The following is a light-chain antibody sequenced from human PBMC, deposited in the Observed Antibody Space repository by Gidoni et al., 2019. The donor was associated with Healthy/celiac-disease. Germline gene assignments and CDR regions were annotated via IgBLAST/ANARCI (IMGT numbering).Light chain of an antibody. CDR2: AAS. CDR1: QGISNS. Sequence: DIQMTQSPSSLSASVGDRVTITCRASQGISNSLAWYQQKPGKAPKLLLYAASRLESGVPSRFSGSGSGTDYTLTISSLQPEDFATYYCQQYYSTPVTFXQXTKVXIK. V-gene: IGKV1-NL1*01. J-gene: IGKJ1*01. CDR3: QQYYSTPVT.